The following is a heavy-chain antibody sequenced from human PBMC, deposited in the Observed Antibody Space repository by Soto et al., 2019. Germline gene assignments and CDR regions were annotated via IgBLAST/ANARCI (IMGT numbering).Heavy chain of an antibody. V-gene: IGHV4-34*01. J-gene: IGHJ3*02. CDR1: GGSFNGYY. CDR2: INHSGST. D-gene: IGHD5-12*01. CDR3: ARVSKWLTRAFDI. Sequence: ASETLSLTCAVYGGSFNGYYWSWIRQPPGKGLEWIGEINHSGSTNYNPSLKSRVTISVDASKNQFSLKLSSVTAADTAVYYCARVSKWLTRAFDIWGKGTMVTVSS.